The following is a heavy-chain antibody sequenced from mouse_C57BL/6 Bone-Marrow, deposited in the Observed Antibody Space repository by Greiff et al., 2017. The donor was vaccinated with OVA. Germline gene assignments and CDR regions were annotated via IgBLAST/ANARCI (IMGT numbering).Heavy chain of an antibody. CDR1: GFTFSDYG. Sequence: EVQGVESGGGLVKPGGSLKLSCAASGFTFSDYGMHWVRQAPEKGLEWVAYISSGSSTIYYADTVKGRFTISRDNAKNTLFLQLTRLRSEDAAMDYCASGGISYYFDYWGQGTTLTVSA. J-gene: IGHJ2*01. CDR2: ISSGSSTI. CDR3: ASGGISYYFDY. V-gene: IGHV5-17*01.